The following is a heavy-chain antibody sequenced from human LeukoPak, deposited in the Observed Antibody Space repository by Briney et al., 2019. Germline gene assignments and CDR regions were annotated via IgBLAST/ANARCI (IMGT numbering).Heavy chain of an antibody. CDR3: AKVVAATQNYYYYGMDV. V-gene: IGHV3-23*01. J-gene: IGHJ6*02. CDR2: ISGSSGHT. D-gene: IGHD2-15*01. Sequence: GGSLRLSCAASGLTFSSYSMSWVRQAPGKGLEWVSAISGSSGHTYYADSVKGRFTISRDNSKNTLYLQMNSLRAEDTAVYYCAKVVAATQNYYYYGMDVWGQGTTVTVSS. CDR1: GLTFSSYS.